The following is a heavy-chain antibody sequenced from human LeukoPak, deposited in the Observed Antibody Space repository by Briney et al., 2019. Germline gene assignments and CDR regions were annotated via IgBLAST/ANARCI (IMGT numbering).Heavy chain of an antibody. CDR3: ARDGSLPDY. CDR1: GFTFSSYW. V-gene: IGHV3-74*01. Sequence: GGSLRLSCAASGFTFSSYWMHWVRQAPGKGLVWVSRIDTDEGSTSYADSVKGRFTISRDNAKNTLYLQMNSLRTEDTAVYYCARDGSLPDYWGQGTLVTVSS. CDR2: IDTDEGST. J-gene: IGHJ4*02.